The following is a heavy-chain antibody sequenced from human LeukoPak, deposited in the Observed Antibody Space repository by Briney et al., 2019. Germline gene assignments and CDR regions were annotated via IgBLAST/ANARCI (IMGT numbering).Heavy chain of an antibody. J-gene: IGHJ3*02. Sequence: GGSLRLSCAASGFTFSSYSMNWVRQAPGKGLEWVSSISSSSSYIYYADSVKGRFTISRDNDKNSLYLQMNSLRAEDTAVYYCAGNSGYAKNSAFDIWGQGTMVTVSS. V-gene: IGHV3-21*01. D-gene: IGHD5-12*01. CDR3: AGNSGYAKNSAFDI. CDR2: ISSSSSYI. CDR1: GFTFSSYS.